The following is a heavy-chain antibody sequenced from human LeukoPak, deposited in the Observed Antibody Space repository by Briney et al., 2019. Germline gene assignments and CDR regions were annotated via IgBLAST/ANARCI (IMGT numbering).Heavy chain of an antibody. CDR2: MNPNSGNT. D-gene: IGHD1-26*01. J-gene: IGHJ6*03. CDR3: ARAPGGSYNYYYYYMDV. Sequence: ASVKVSCKASGYTFTSYDINWVRQATGQGLEWMGWMNPNSGNTGYAQKFQGRVTITRNTSISKAYMELSSLRSEDTAVYYCARAPGGSYNYYYYYMDVWGKGTTATVS. CDR1: GYTFTSYD. V-gene: IGHV1-8*03.